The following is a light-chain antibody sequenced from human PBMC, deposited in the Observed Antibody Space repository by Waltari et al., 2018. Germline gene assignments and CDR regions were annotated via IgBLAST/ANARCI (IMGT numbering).Light chain of an antibody. V-gene: IGLV3-1*01. CDR3: QAWHTTTFVL. CDR1: KWGDKY. Sequence: SFELTQPPSVSVSPGETASITCSGDKWGDKYVSWYQHKPGQSPVLLIYQDNMRPSGFPERFSGSNSGNTATLTISGTQAMDEADYYCQAWHTTTFVLFGGGTKLTVL. CDR2: QDN. J-gene: IGLJ2*01.